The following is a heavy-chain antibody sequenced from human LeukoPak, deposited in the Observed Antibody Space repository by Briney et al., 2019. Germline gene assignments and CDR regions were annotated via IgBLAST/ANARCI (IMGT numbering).Heavy chain of an antibody. D-gene: IGHD3-22*01. CDR2: FYTSGST. Sequence: SETLSLTCTVSGGSISSYYWSWIRQPAGKGLEWIGHFYTSGSTNYNPSLKSRVTMSVDTSKNQFSLKLSSVTAADTAVYYCAPPPYYYETNGYSVAWGQGTLVTVSS. CDR3: APPPYYYETNGYSVA. J-gene: IGHJ5*02. CDR1: GGSISSYY. V-gene: IGHV4-4*07.